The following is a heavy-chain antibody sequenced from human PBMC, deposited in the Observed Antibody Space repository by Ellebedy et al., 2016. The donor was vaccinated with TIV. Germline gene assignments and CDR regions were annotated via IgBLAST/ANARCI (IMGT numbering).Heavy chain of an antibody. CDR3: ARGQGHDSSGYYYTYYFDY. D-gene: IGHD3-22*01. J-gene: IGHJ4*01. Sequence: SVKVSCKASGGTFSSYAISWVRQAPGQGLEWMGGIIPILGMPNYAQKFQGTVTITADRSTSTAYMELSSLRSEDTAVYYCARGQGHDSSGYYYTYYFDYWGHGTLATVSS. CDR1: GGTFSSYA. CDR2: IIPILGMP. V-gene: IGHV1-69*10.